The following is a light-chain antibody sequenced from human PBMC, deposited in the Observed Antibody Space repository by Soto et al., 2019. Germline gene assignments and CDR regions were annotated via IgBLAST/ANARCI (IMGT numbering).Light chain of an antibody. CDR3: QQYNNWPLT. J-gene: IGKJ4*01. CDR1: QSVSSN. Sequence: EIVMTQSPATLSVSPGERATLSCRASQSVSSNLAWYQQRPGQAPRLLIYDASTRATGTPASFSGSGSGTEFTLTISSLQSEDFATYYCQQYNNWPLTFGGGTKLEI. CDR2: DAS. V-gene: IGKV3-15*01.